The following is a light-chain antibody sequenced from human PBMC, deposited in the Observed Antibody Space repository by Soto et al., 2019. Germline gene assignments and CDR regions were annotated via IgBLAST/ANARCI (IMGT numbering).Light chain of an antibody. Sequence: ATQMTQSPSSLSASVGDRVTITCRASQGIRNDLGWYQQKPGKAPKLLIYAASSLQSGVPSRFSGSGSGTDFTLTISSLQPEDFATYYCLRDYTYPRTFGQGTKLEIK. J-gene: IGKJ2*01. V-gene: IGKV1-6*01. CDR2: AAS. CDR1: QGIRND. CDR3: LRDYTYPRT.